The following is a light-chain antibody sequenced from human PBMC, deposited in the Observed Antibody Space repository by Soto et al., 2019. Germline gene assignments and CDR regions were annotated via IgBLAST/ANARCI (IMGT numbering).Light chain of an antibody. J-gene: IGKJ1*01. V-gene: IGKV3-20*01. CDR2: GAS. CDR1: QSVSSSY. Sequence: EIVLTQSPGTLSLSPGERATLSCRASQSVSSSYLAWYQQKPGQAPRLLIYGASSRATGIPDRFSSSGSGRDFTLTISRLEPEDFAVYYCQQYGSSPWTFGQGTKVDIK. CDR3: QQYGSSPWT.